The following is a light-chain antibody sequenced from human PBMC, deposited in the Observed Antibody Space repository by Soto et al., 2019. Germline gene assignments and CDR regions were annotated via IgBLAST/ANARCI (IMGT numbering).Light chain of an antibody. J-gene: IGKJ5*01. V-gene: IGKV1-12*01. CDR2: AAS. Sequence: DIQMTQSPSSVSASVGDRVTITCRASQGISTNLAWYQQKPGKAPKLLIYAASSLQSGVPPRFSGSGSGTDFTLTISSLQPEEFAIYYCLQANRVPLSFGQGTRLEIK. CDR3: LQANRVPLS. CDR1: QGISTN.